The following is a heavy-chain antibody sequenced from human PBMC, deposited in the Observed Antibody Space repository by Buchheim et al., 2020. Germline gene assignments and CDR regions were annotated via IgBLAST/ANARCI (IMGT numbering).Heavy chain of an antibody. CDR2: ISYDGSNK. D-gene: IGHD2-21*02. J-gene: IGHJ4*02. CDR1: GFTFSSYG. Sequence: QVQLVESGGGVVQPGRSLRLSCAASGFTFSSYGMHWVRQAPGKGLEWVAVISYDGSNKYYVDSVKGRFTISRDNSKNTLYLQMNSLRAEDTAVYYCAKAIVVVTAIPDYWGQGTL. V-gene: IGHV3-30*18. CDR3: AKAIVVVTAIPDY.